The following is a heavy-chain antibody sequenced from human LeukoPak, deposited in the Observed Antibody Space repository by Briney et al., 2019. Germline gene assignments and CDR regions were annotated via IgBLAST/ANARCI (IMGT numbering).Heavy chain of an antibody. CDR3: ARDPSRYYYDSSGYYSPKSFDY. D-gene: IGHD3-22*01. CDR1: GFTFSSYG. V-gene: IGHV3-30*03. J-gene: IGHJ4*02. CDR2: ISYDGSNK. Sequence: GRSLRLSCAASGFTFSSYGMHWVRQAPGKGLEWVAVISYDGSNKYYADSVKGRFTISRDNSKNTLYLQMNSLRAEDTAVYYCARDPSRYYYDSSGYYSPKSFDYWGQGTLVTVSS.